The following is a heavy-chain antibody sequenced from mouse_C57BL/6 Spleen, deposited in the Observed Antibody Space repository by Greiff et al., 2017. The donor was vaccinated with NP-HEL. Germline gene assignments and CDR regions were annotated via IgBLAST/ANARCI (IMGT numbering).Heavy chain of an antibody. V-gene: IGHV1-55*01. J-gene: IGHJ4*01. CDR3: ARAPTQTSMITTRNYAMDY. Sequence: QVQLQQPGAELVKPGASVKMSCKASGYTFTSYWITWVKQRPGQGLEWIGDIYPGSGSTNYNEKFKSKATLTVDTSSSTAYMQLSSLTSEDSAVYYCARAPTQTSMITTRNYAMDYWGQGTSVTVSS. CDR1: GYTFTSYW. D-gene: IGHD2-4*01. CDR2: IYPGSGST.